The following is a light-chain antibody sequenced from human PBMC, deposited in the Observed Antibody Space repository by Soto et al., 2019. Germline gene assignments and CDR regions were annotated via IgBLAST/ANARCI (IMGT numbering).Light chain of an antibody. CDR2: GAS. Sequence: EIVLKQSPGTLSLSPGERDTLSCRASQSVSSSYLAWYQQKPGQAPRLLIYGASSRATGIPDRFSGSGSGTDFTLTISRLEPEDFAVYYCQQYGSSPRTFGQGTMVDIK. CDR3: QQYGSSPRT. J-gene: IGKJ1*01. CDR1: QSVSSSY. V-gene: IGKV3-20*01.